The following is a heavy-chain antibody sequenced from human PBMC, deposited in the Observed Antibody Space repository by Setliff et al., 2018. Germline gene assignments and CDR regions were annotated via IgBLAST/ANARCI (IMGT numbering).Heavy chain of an antibody. D-gene: IGHD6-13*01. CDR3: ARGVAAAGPFDY. V-gene: IGHV4-4*07. J-gene: IGHJ4*02. CDR1: GGSISSYY. CDR2: IYIGGSA. Sequence: SETLSLTCTVSGGSISSYYWSWIRQPAGKGLEWIGHIYIGGSANYSPSLKSRVTMSIDTSKNQFSLNVRSVTAADTAIYYCARGVAAAGPFDYWGQGTLVTVSS.